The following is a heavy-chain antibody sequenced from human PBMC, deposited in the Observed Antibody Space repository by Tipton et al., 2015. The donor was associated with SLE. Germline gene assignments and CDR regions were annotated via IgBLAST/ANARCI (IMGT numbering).Heavy chain of an antibody. V-gene: IGHV3-30*02. CDR3: AKDLVAVVRKNYYGVDV. D-gene: IGHD6-19*01. Sequence: SLRLSCVASGVSFNKYWMIWVRQAPGKGLEWVAFIQSDGSNEYYADSVRGRFTISRDNSKNTLFLQMSSLRPEDTAMYYCAKDLVAVVRKNYYGVDVWGQGTTVTVSS. CDR1: GVSFNKYW. J-gene: IGHJ6*02. CDR2: IQSDGSNE.